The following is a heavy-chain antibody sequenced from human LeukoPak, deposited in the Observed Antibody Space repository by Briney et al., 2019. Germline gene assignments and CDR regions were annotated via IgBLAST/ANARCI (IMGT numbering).Heavy chain of an antibody. V-gene: IGHV4-59*01. Sequence: PSETLSLTCTVCGRSISSYYWSWIRQPPGKGLEWIGYIYYSGSTNYIPSLKSRVTISVDTSKNQFSLKLSSVTAADTAVYYCAREFDPWGQGTLVTVSS. J-gene: IGHJ5*02. CDR1: GRSISSYY. CDR3: AREFDP. CDR2: IYYSGST.